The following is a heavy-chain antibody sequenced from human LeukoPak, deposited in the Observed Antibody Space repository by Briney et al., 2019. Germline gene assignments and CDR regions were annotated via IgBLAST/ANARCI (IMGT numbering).Heavy chain of an antibody. CDR1: GFTFDDYG. J-gene: IGHJ4*02. D-gene: IGHD3-22*01. Sequence: GGSLRLSCAAPGFTFDDYGMSWVRQAPGKGLEWVSGINWNGGSTGYADSVKGRFTISRDNAKNSLYLQMNSLRAEDTALYYCARVPNYYDSSGYPTDYWGQGTLVTVSS. CDR2: INWNGGST. CDR3: ARVPNYYDSSGYPTDY. V-gene: IGHV3-20*04.